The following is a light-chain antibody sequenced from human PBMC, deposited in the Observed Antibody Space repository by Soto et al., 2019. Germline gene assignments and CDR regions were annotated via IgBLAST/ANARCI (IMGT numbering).Light chain of an antibody. CDR1: QSVSSTY. CDR2: AAS. V-gene: IGKV3-20*01. CDR3: HQYGNSPPLT. J-gene: IGKJ4*01. Sequence: EIVLTQSPGTLSLSPGERATLSCRASQSVSSTYLGWYQQKPGQAPRLLIYAASTRATGIPDRFSGSGSGTDLTLTISRLEPEDFAVYFCHQYGNSPPLTFGGGTKVEIK.